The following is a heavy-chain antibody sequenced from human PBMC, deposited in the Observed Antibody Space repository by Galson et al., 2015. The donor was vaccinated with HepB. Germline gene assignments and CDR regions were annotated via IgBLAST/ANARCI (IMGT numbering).Heavy chain of an antibody. CDR1: GFKFSGYG. CDR2: ISLDGNNE. V-gene: IGHV3-30*18. CDR3: AKDLGHCTSASCYEFGH. Sequence: SLRLSCAASGFKFSGYGMHWVRQAPGKGLEWVAVISLDGNNEYYAESAKGRFTISRDNSRNTLYLQMNSLRAEDTAIYYCAKDLGHCTSASCYEFGHWGQGTPVTVSS. D-gene: IGHD2-2*01. J-gene: IGHJ4*02.